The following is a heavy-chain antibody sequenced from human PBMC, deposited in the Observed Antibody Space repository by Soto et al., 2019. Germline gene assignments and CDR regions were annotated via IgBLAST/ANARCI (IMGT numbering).Heavy chain of an antibody. CDR2: INPSGST. Sequence: QVHLQQWGAGLLKPSETLSLTCAVYGGSLSGYYWSWIRQPPGKGLEWIGEINPSGSTNYTPSLKSRVTMSGDTPKNQFSLKLISVTAADTAVYYSARGRDGGAANWGQGTLVTLSS. J-gene: IGHJ4*02. CDR1: GGSLSGYY. CDR3: ARGRDGGAAN. D-gene: IGHD4-17*01. V-gene: IGHV4-34*01.